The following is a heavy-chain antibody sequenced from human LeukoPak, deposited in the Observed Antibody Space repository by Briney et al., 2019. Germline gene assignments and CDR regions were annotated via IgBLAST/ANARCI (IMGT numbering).Heavy chain of an antibody. CDR2: INHSGST. J-gene: IGHJ4*02. D-gene: IGHD5-12*01. CDR3: ARGHGYSGYDLDY. V-gene: IGHV4-34*01. CDR1: GGSFSGYY. Sequence: SETLSLTCAVYGGSFSGYYWSWIRQPPGKGLEWIGEINHSGSTNYNPSLKSRVTISVGTSKNQFSLKLSSVTAADTAVYYCARGHGYSGYDLDYWGQGTLVTVSS.